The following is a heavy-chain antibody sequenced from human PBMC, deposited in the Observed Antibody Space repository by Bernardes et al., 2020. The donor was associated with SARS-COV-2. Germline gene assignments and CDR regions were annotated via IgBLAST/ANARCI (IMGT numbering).Heavy chain of an antibody. D-gene: IGHD2-21*02. CDR2: IYPDDSDV. J-gene: IGHJ5*02. CDR3: ARVMVLTTPNRKMWLDP. Sequence: GESLKISCKGSGYNFPNYWIVWVRQMPGKGLEWMGFIYPDDSDVRYSPSFEGQVTISVDKSINTAYLNWGGLKASDTAIYYCARVMVLTTPNRKMWLDPWGQGTRITVSS. CDR1: GYNFPNYW. V-gene: IGHV5-51*01.